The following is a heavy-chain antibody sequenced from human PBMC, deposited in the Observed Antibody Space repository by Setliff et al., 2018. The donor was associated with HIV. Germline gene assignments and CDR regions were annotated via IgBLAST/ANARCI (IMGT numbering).Heavy chain of an antibody. CDR3: GRDDYGYNGKGFDY. J-gene: IGHJ4*02. Sequence: PSETLSLTCTVSGGSISSDDYYWNWIRPPPGKGLEWIGYITYSGSAYYNPSLKSRVTISIDTSNNQISLRLSSVTAADTAMYYWGRDDYGYNGKGFDYWGPGTLVTVSS. CDR1: GGSISSDDYY. D-gene: IGHD4-17*01. V-gene: IGHV4-30-4*08. CDR2: ITYSGSA.